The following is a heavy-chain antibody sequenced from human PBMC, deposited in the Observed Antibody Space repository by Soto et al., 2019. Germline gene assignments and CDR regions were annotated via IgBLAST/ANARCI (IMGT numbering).Heavy chain of an antibody. V-gene: IGHV1-69*02. CDR1: GGIFNRYS. CDR2: IIPLFGIT. CDR3: ATFYGGDCTTTTCYGDFDY. J-gene: IGHJ4*02. Sequence: QVQLVQSGAEVKKPGSSVKVSCKASGGIFNRYSVSWVRQAPGQGLEWMGRIIPLFGITNYAQKFQGRVMITAEEYTNTAYMEVNGLRSEGTAVYYCATFYGGDCTTTTCYGDFDYWGQGTLVTVTS. D-gene: IGHD2-2*01.